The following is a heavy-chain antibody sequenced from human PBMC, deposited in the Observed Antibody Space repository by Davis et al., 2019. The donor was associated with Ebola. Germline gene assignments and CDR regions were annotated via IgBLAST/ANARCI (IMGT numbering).Heavy chain of an antibody. Sequence: PGGSLRLSCAVSGLSFETYAMTWVRQAPGKGLEWVSAISGSGGRTLYLDSVKGRFTISRDFSKNTLYLEMNSLKVDDTAIYYCAKDGSSGTWDSWGQGTLVTVSS. V-gene: IGHV3-23*01. CDR2: ISGSGGRT. D-gene: IGHD6-19*01. CDR3: AKDGSSGTWDS. CDR1: GLSFETYA. J-gene: IGHJ5*01.